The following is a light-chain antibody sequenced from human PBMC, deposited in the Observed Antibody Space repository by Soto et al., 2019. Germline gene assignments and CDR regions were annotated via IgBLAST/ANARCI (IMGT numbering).Light chain of an antibody. CDR3: QQYNNWPPWT. V-gene: IGKV3-15*01. J-gene: IGKJ1*01. CDR2: GAA. CDR1: QSVSNN. Sequence: EIVLTQSPATLSLSPGERATLSCRASQSVSNNYLAWYQQKPGQAPRLLIYGAATRATGIPARFSGSGSGTEFTLTISSLQSEDFAVYYCQQYNNWPPWTFGQGTKVDIK.